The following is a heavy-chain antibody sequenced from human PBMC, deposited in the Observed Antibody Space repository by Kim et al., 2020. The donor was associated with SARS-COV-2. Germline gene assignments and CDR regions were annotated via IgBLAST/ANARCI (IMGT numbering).Heavy chain of an antibody. V-gene: IGHV4-4*07. Sequence: SETPSLTCTVSGGSFSSYYWSWVRQPAGKGLEWIGRMYTSGNTNYNPSLRSRVTMSVDTSKNQFSLKLSSVTAADTAVYYCARGTPVVIDNYYYYGLDVWGQGTTVTVSS. CDR1: GGSFSSYY. D-gene: IGHD2-21*01. J-gene: IGHJ6*02. CDR3: ARGTPVVIDNYYYYGLDV. CDR2: MYTSGNT.